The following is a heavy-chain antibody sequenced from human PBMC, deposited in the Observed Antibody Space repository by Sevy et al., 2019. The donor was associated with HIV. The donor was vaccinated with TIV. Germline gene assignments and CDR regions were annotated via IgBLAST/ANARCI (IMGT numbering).Heavy chain of an antibody. J-gene: IGHJ4*02. CDR3: ARGVTGRITMVRGVRVFDY. Sequence: SETLSLTCAVYGGSFSGYYWSWIRQPPGKGLEWIGEINHSGSTNYNPSLKSRVTISVETSKNQFSLKLSSVTAADTAVYYCARGVTGRITMVRGVRVFDYWGQGTLVTVSS. D-gene: IGHD3-10*01. CDR2: INHSGST. CDR1: GGSFSGYY. V-gene: IGHV4-34*01.